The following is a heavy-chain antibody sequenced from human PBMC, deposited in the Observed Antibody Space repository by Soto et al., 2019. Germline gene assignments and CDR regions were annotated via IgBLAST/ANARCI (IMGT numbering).Heavy chain of an antibody. CDR3: VSWVSAQLDY. CDR1: GFAFRNHG. V-gene: IGHV3-23*01. D-gene: IGHD2-8*01. CDR2: IRNDGVDT. J-gene: IGHJ4*02. Sequence: HPGGSLRLACAAPGFAFRNHGMTWVRQAPGKGLEWIATIRNDGVDTHYAESVRGRFTISRDNSKNTLDLHMDSRRVEDTAIYYCVSWVSAQLDYWGPGTQVTVSS.